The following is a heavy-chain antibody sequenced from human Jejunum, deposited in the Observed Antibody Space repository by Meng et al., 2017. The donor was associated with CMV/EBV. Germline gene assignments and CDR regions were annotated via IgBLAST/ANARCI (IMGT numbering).Heavy chain of an antibody. Sequence: SGFTFSLYALPWVRQAPGKGLEWVAVSSSDGNDKFYADSVKGRFSISRDNSKNTLILQMSSLTTDDTAVYYCARDHYSDPTYTEYWGQGTLVTVSS. CDR2: SSSDGNDK. J-gene: IGHJ4*02. V-gene: IGHV3-30*04. CDR3: ARDHYSDPTYTEY. D-gene: IGHD3-22*01. CDR1: GFTFSLYA.